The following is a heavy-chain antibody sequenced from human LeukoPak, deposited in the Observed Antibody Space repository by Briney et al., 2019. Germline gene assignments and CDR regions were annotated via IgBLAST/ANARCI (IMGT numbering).Heavy chain of an antibody. CDR1: GFTFSSYG. Sequence: GGSLRVSCAASGFTFSSYGMHWVRQAPAKGLGWVAFIRYDGSNKYYADSVKGRFTISRDNSKNTLYLQMNSLRAEDTAVYYCARVASTVNTAYYYYMDVWGKGTTVTVSS. V-gene: IGHV3-30*02. CDR3: ARVASTVNTAYYYYMDV. CDR2: IRYDGSNK. J-gene: IGHJ6*03. D-gene: IGHD4-17*01.